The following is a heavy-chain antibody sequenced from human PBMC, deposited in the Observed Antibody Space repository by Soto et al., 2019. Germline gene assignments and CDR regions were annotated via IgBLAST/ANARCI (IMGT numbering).Heavy chain of an antibody. Sequence: QVQLVQSGAEVTQPGASVKVSCKTSGYVFTSFGISWVRQAPGQGREWMGWVRPYNGDTKYAEKFQGRVTMTSDTSTTTGYMELRGLRSDDTAVYYCVRRMSYDFWSPYYYFDNWGQGTQVTVSS. J-gene: IGHJ4*02. CDR1: GYVFTSFG. CDR2: VRPYNGDT. V-gene: IGHV1-18*04. D-gene: IGHD3-3*01. CDR3: VRRMSYDFWSPYYYFDN.